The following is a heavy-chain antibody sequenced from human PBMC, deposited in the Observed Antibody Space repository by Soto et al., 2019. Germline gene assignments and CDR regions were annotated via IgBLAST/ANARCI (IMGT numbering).Heavy chain of an antibody. CDR3: ATVSGSKPDQAGGIHWFDP. J-gene: IGHJ5*02. V-gene: IGHV1-24*01. CDR1: GYTLTELS. D-gene: IGHD1-26*01. Sequence: ASVKVSCKVSGYTLTELSMHWVRQAPGKGLEWMGGFDPEDGETIYAQKFQGRGTMTEGTSTDTAYMELGSLRSEDTAVYYCATVSGSKPDQAGGIHWFDPWGQGTLVTVSS. CDR2: FDPEDGET.